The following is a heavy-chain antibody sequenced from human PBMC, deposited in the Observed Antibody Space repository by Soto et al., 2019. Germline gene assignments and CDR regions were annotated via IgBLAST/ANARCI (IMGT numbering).Heavy chain of an antibody. CDR3: ARVVVVAARWFDP. D-gene: IGHD2-15*01. V-gene: IGHV3-48*01. J-gene: IGHJ5*02. CDR2: ISSSSSTI. CDR1: GFTFSSYS. Sequence: PGGSLRLSCAASGFTFSSYSMNWVRQAPGKGLEWVSYISSSSSTIYYADSVKGRFTISRDNAKNSLYLQMNSLRAEDTAVYYCARVVVVAARWFDPWGQGTLVTVSS.